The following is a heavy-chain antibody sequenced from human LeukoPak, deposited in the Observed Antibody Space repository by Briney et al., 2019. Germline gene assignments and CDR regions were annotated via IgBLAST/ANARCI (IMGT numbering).Heavy chain of an antibody. V-gene: IGHV3-30-3*01. CDR2: ISYDGSNK. CDR1: GFTFSSYA. CDR3: AREPYYYYYMDV. Sequence: GGSLRLSCAASGFTFSSYAMHWVRQAPGKGLEWVAVISYDGSNKYYADSVKGRFTISRDNSKNTLYLQMNSLRAEDTAVYYCAREPYYYYYMDVWGKGTTVTVSS. J-gene: IGHJ6*03.